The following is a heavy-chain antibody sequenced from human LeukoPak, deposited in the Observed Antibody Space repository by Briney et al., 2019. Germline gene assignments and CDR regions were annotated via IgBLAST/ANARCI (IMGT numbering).Heavy chain of an antibody. CDR3: AREALEQQLVML. CDR2: ISAYNGNT. V-gene: IGHV1-18*01. Sequence: ASVKVSCKASGYTFTSYGISWVRQAPGQGLEWMGWISAYNGNTNYAQKFQGRVTITADESTSTAYMELSSLRSEDTAVYYCAREALEQQLVMLWGQGTLVTVSS. CDR1: GYTFTSYG. D-gene: IGHD6-13*01. J-gene: IGHJ4*02.